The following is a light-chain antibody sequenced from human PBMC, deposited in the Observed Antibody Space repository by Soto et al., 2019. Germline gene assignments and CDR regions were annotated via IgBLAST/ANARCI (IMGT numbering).Light chain of an antibody. CDR1: QSVSSY. Sequence: EIVLTRSPATLSLSPGERATHSCRASQSVSSYLASYQQKPSQAPRLLIYDASNRATGIPARFSGSGSGTDFTLTISSLEPEDFAVYYCQQRSNWPLVTFGQGTKVDIK. CDR2: DAS. CDR3: QQRSNWPLVT. V-gene: IGKV3-11*01. J-gene: IGKJ1*01.